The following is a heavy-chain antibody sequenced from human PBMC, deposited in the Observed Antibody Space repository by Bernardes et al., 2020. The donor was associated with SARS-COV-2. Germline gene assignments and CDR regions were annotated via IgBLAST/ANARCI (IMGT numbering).Heavy chain of an antibody. CDR3: VKDIGPSDHILAGYSMFDH. Sequence: GGSLRLSCAASGFTFDDFAMHWVRQRPGKGLEWVSGISWNGDSIGYADSVKGRFTISRDNAKNSLFLQLNSLRTDDSALYHCVKDIGPSDHILAGYSMFDHWGQGARVTVSS. CDR2: ISWNGDSI. V-gene: IGHV3-9*01. CDR1: GFTFDDFA. D-gene: IGHD3-9*01. J-gene: IGHJ4*02.